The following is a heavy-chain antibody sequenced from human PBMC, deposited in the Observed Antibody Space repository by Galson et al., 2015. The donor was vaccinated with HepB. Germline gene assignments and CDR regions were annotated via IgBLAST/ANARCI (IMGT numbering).Heavy chain of an antibody. D-gene: IGHD2-15*01. CDR3: ARGYCSGGSCYQPYYYYYGMDV. V-gene: IGHV4-30-2*01. CDR1: GGSISSGGYS. CDR2: IYHSGST. Sequence: TLSLTCAVSGGSISSGGYSWSWIRQPPGKGLEWIGYIYHSGSTYYNPSLKSRVTISVDRSKNQFSLKLSSVTAADTAVYYCARGYCSGGSCYQPYYYYYGMDVWGQGTTVTVSS. J-gene: IGHJ6*02.